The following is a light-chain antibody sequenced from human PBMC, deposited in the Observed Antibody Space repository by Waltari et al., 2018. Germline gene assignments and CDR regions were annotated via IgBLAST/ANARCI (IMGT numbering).Light chain of an antibody. CDR3: GTWDTGLSVWM. Sequence: QSVLTQPPSLSAAPGQKVTIACPGTSSNLGNHHVAWYQQLPGAAPKLLIYDNNKRPSGIPDRFSASKSDTSATLGITGLQTGDEADYYCGTWDTGLSVWMLGGGTKLTVL. V-gene: IGLV1-51*01. CDR1: SSNLGNHH. J-gene: IGLJ3*02. CDR2: DNN.